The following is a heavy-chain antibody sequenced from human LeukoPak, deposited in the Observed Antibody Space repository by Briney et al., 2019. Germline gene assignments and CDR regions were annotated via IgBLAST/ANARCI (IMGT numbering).Heavy chain of an antibody. CDR2: IYYSGST. CDR3: ARAGRYYYYGMDV. CDR1: GGSISSYY. Sequence: SETLSLTCTVSGGSISSYYWSWIRQPPGKGLEWIGYIYYSGSTNYSPSLKSRVTISVDTSKNQFSLKLSSVTAADTAVYYCARAGRYYYYGMDVWGQGTTVTVSS. V-gene: IGHV4-59*01. J-gene: IGHJ6*02.